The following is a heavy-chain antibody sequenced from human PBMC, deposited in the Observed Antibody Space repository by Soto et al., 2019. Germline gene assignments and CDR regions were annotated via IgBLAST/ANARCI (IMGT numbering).Heavy chain of an antibody. CDR1: GTSISSCY. V-gene: IGHV4-59*01. D-gene: IGHD2-8*01. CDR2: IHYSGTT. Sequence: SETLSLTCTVSGTSISSCYWSWIRQPPGKGLEWISNIHYSGTTNYKPSLASLVTLSVETSKNQFSLKMTSVTAADRAMYFCARYNSYAIHXWGRGTILTVSX. J-gene: IGHJ4*02. CDR3: ARYNSYAIHX.